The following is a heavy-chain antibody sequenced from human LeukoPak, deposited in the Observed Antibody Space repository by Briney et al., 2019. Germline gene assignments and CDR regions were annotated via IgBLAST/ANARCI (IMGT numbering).Heavy chain of an antibody. CDR1: GFTFSSHW. V-gene: IGHV3-74*01. CDR3: AKDIFRGWVDAFDI. Sequence: QSGGSLRLSCAASGFTFSSHWMHWVRQAPGKGLEWVSGISCDGGSTTYADSVKGRFTISRDNAKNSLYLQMNSLRAEDTALYYCAKDIFRGWVDAFDIWGQGTMVTVSS. D-gene: IGHD3-3*01. J-gene: IGHJ3*02. CDR2: ISCDGGST.